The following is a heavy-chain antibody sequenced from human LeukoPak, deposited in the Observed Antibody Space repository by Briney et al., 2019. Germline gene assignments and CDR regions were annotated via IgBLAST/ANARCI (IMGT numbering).Heavy chain of an antibody. J-gene: IGHJ4*02. Sequence: GEFLMFSCEGAGYSFTCYWIGWLRQMPGKALEWLGIIYPGASDTRNSPSFHGQVTISADKSISTAYLQWSSLKASDTAMYYCARPGGILYSSGWYYDYWGQGTLVTVSS. CDR1: GYSFTCYW. V-gene: IGHV5-51*01. CDR3: ARPGGILYSSGWYYDY. CDR2: IYPGASDT. D-gene: IGHD6-19*01.